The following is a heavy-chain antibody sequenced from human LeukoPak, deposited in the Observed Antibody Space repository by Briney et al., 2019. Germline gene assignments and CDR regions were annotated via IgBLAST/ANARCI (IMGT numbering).Heavy chain of an antibody. CDR3: ARDGYYDSSGYPVGFQH. J-gene: IGHJ1*01. CDR2: IIPIFGTA. Sequence: SVTVSCKASGGTFSSYAISWVRQAPGQGLEWMGGIIPIFGTANYAQKFQGRVTITTDESTSTAYMELSSLRSEDTAVYYCARDGYYDSSGYPVGFQHWGQGTLVTVSS. CDR1: GGTFSSYA. V-gene: IGHV1-69*05. D-gene: IGHD3-22*01.